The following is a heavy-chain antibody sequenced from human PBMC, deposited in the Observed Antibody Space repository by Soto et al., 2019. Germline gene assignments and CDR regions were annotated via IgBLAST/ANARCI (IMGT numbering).Heavy chain of an antibody. Sequence: GGSLRLSCAVSGFNVSNNYMSWVRQAPGKGLEWVSVIYRGVATYYADSVRGRFTISRDTSKNTVYLQMNSLRAEDTAVYYCARDRGDSSRADSFDVWGQGTMVTVSS. D-gene: IGHD6-6*01. J-gene: IGHJ3*01. CDR2: IYRGVAT. CDR1: GFNVSNNY. CDR3: ARDRGDSSRADSFDV. V-gene: IGHV3-53*01.